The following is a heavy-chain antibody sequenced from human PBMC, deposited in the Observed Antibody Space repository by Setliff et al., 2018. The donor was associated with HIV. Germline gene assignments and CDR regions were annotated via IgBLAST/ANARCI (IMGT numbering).Heavy chain of an antibody. CDR3: ARGLSFYDPGGFDY. J-gene: IGHJ4*02. CDR1: GGSISSYC. V-gene: IGHV4-4*09. Sequence: PSETLSLTCTVSGGSISSYCWNWIRQPPGKGLEWIGYIYTSGSTNYNPSLKSRVTISVDTSKNQFSLKLSSVTAADTAVYYCARGLSFYDPGGFDYWGQGTLVTVSS. CDR2: IYTSGST. D-gene: IGHD3-22*01.